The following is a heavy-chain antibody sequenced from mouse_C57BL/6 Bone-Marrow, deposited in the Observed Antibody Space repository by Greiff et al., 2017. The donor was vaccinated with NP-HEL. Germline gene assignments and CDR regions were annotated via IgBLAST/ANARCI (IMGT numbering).Heavy chain of an antibody. J-gene: IGHJ3*01. Sequence: VQLQQSGPGLVAPSQSLSITCTVSGFSLTSYAISWVRQPPGKGLEWLGVIWTGGGTNYNSALKSRLSISKDNSKSQVFLKMNSLQTDDTARYYCARKGIYDGYYAGFAYWGQGTLVTVSA. D-gene: IGHD2-3*01. CDR3: ARKGIYDGYYAGFAY. CDR1: GFSLTSYA. V-gene: IGHV2-9-1*01. CDR2: IWTGGGT.